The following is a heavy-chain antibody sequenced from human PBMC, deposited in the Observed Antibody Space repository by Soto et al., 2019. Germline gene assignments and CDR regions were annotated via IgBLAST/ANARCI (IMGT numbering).Heavy chain of an antibody. Sequence: QVQLQQWGAGLLKPSETLSLTCAVYGGSFSGYYWSWIRQTPGKGLEWTGEINDSGSTNYNPSLNRRFTILVETPKNQFSLDLRSATAAAAAVYYCAGGLLLWFGVISPRAGYYYCMDVWDKGTTVTVSS. CDR2: INDSGST. CDR3: AGGLLLWFGVISPRAGYYYCMDV. J-gene: IGHJ6*03. V-gene: IGHV4-34*01. D-gene: IGHD3-10*01. CDR1: GGSFSGYY.